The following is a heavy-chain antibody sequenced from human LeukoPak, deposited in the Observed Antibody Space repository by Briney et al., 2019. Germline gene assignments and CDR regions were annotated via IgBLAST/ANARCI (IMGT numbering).Heavy chain of an antibody. CDR3: ARLVGCGSTNCYSPDNWFDP. CDR1: VYPFPSYD. J-gene: IGHJ5*02. D-gene: IGHD2-2*01. V-gene: IGHV1-8*02. CDR2: INPNSCST. Sequence: PSVNVSCKSSVYPFPSYDSYWVRQSTGHGLEWMGWINPNSCSTDSAQKFQGRVTMTANTVISTAYIELNNLRSVDTAVYYCARLVGCGSTNCYSPDNWFDPWGQGTLVTVSS.